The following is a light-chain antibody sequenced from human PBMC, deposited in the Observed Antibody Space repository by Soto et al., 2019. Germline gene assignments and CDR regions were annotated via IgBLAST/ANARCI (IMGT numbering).Light chain of an antibody. J-gene: IGKJ1*01. Sequence: EIVLTQSPGTLSLSPGERATLSCRASQSVSSSYLAWYQQKPGQPPKLLLYGASTRESGVPDRFSGSGSGTDFSLTISSLQAEYVAVYYCQHYYSSPRTFGQGTKVEI. V-gene: IGKV3-20*01. CDR1: QSVSSSY. CDR3: QHYYSSPRT. CDR2: GAS.